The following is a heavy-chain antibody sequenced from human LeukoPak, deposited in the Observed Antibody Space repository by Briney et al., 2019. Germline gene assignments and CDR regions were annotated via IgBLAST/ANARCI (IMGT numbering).Heavy chain of an antibody. V-gene: IGHV4-31*03. D-gene: IGHD6-19*01. CDR3: ASAPAGYSSGWSDY. J-gene: IGHJ4*02. CDR2: IYYSGST. Sequence: SETLSLTCTVSGDSISSGGYYWRWIRQHPGKGLEWIGYIYYSGSTYYNPSLKSRVTISVDKSKNQFSLKLSSVTAADTAVYYCASAPAGYSSGWSDYWGQGTLVTVSS. CDR1: GDSISSGGYY.